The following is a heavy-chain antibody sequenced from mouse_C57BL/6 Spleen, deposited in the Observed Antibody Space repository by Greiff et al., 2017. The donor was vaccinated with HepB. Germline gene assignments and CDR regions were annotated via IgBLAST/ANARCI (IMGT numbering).Heavy chain of an antibody. CDR2: IYPGSGST. V-gene: IGHV1-55*01. J-gene: IGHJ2*01. CDR1: GYTFTSYW. CDR3: ARSNYYGSSGYFDY. Sequence: QVQLQQPGAELVKPGASVKMSCKASGYTFTSYWITWVKQRPGQGLEWIGDIYPGSGSTNYNEKFKSKATLTVDKSSSPAYMGLSSLTSEDSAVDYCARSNYYGSSGYFDYWGQGTTLTVSS. D-gene: IGHD1-1*01.